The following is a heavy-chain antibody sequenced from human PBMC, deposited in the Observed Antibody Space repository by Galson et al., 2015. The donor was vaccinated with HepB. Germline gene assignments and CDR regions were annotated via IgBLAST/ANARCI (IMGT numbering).Heavy chain of an antibody. CDR2: INPNSGGT. V-gene: IGHV1-2*06. J-gene: IGHJ4*02. CDR3: ARDPIKADWPLFDY. CDR1: GYTFTGYY. D-gene: IGHD3-9*01. Sequence: SVKVSCKASGYTFTGYYMHWVRQAPGQGLEWMGRINPNSGGTNYAQKFQGRVTMTRDTSTSTVYMELSSLRSEDTAVYYCARDPIKADWPLFDYWGQGTLVTVSS.